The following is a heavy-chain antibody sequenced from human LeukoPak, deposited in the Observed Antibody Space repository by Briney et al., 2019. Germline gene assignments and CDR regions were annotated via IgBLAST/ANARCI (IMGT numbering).Heavy chain of an antibody. D-gene: IGHD3-3*01. CDR1: GGSISSGTYH. V-gene: IGHV4-31*01. Sequence: PSETLSLTCTVSGGSISSGTYHWSWIRQYAGKGLEWIGHISHGGTTYYNPSLRSQVTISMDTSRNRFSLKLDSVTAADTAVYYCARGVTIFGVVIKQDPKAALDYWGQGTLVTVSS. CDR2: ISHGGTT. J-gene: IGHJ4*02. CDR3: ARGVTIFGVVIKQDPKAALDY.